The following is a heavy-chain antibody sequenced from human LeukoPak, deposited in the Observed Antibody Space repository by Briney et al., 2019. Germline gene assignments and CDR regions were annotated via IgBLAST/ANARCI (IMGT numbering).Heavy chain of an antibody. Sequence: SVKVSCKASGGTFSSYAISWVRQAPGQGLEWMGGIIPIFGTANYAQKFQGRVTITTDESTSTAYMELSSPRSEDTAVYYCARGAGYYYYMDVWGKGTTVTVSS. CDR2: IIPIFGTA. J-gene: IGHJ6*03. V-gene: IGHV1-69*05. CDR1: GGTFSSYA. CDR3: ARGAGYYYYMDV.